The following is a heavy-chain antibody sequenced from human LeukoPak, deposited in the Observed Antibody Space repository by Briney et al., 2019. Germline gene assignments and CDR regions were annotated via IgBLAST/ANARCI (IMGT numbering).Heavy chain of an antibody. J-gene: IGHJ3*02. D-gene: IGHD4-17*01. CDR2: ISSSSSYI. CDR1: GFTFSSYA. V-gene: IGHV3-21*01. CDR3: ARDTVHYGDFPDAFDI. Sequence: GGSLRLSCAASGFTFSSYAMSWVRQAPGKGLEWVSSISSSSSYIYYADSVKGRFTISRDNAKNSLYLQMNSLKAEDTAVYYCARDTVHYGDFPDAFDIWGQGTMVTVSS.